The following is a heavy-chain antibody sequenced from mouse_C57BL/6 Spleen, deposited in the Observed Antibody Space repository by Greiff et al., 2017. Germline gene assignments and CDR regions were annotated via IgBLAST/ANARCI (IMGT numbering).Heavy chain of an antibody. J-gene: IGHJ2*01. CDR3: ARRGGVAYYFDY. CDR1: GFSLSTSGMG. V-gene: IGHV8-12*01. CDR2: IYWDDDT. D-gene: IGHD1-1*02. Sequence: QVTLKESGPGILQSSQTLSLTCSFSGFSLSTSGMGVSWIRQPSGKGLEWLAHIYWDDDTRYNPSLKSRLTISKDTARNQVFLKITSVDTADTATYDCARRGGVAYYFDYWGQGTTLTVSS.